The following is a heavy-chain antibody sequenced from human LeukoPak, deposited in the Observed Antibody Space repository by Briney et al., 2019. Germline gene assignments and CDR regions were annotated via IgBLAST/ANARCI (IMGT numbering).Heavy chain of an antibody. J-gene: IGHJ5*02. CDR2: IYSGGGT. CDR3: ATDYYYGSGSFFT. Sequence: QPGGSLRLSCAASGFTVSSNYMSWVRQAPGKGLEWVSVIYSGGGTFYADSVKGRFTISRDNSKNTLYLQMNSLRAEDTAVYYCATDYYYGSGSFFTWGQGTLVTVSS. CDR1: GFTVSSNY. D-gene: IGHD3-10*01. V-gene: IGHV3-66*01.